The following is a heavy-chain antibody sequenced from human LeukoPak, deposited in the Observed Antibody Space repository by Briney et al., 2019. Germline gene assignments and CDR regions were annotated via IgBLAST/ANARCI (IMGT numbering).Heavy chain of an antibody. V-gene: IGHV3-7*01. J-gene: IGHJ4*02. CDR3: ATNNWNYGFDY. D-gene: IGHD1-7*01. Sequence: QPGGSLRLSCAASGFTFSSYWMSWVRQAPGKGLEWVANIKEDGSEKYYVDSVKGRFTISRDNAKNSLYLQMNSLRAEDTAVYYCATNNWNYGFDYWGQGTLVTVSS. CDR1: GFTFSSYW. CDR2: IKEDGSEK.